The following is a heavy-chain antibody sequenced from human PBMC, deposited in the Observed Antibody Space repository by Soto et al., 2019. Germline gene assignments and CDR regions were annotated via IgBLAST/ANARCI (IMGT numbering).Heavy chain of an antibody. CDR1: GFTFSSYS. Sequence: EVQLVESGGGLVQPGGSLRLSCAASGFTFSSYSMNWVRQAPGKGLEWVSYISSSSSTIYYVDSVKGRFTISRDNAKNSLYLQMNTLRAEDTAVYYCARPDPFSVTPLMGVVYWGQGTLVTVSS. V-gene: IGHV3-48*01. D-gene: IGHD4-17*01. CDR3: ARPDPFSVTPLMGVVY. J-gene: IGHJ4*02. CDR2: ISSSSSTI.